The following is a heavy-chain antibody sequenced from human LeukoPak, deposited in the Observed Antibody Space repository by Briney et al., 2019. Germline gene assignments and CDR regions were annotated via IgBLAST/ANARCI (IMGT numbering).Heavy chain of an antibody. CDR1: GYTFISYD. D-gene: IGHD3-10*01. CDR3: ARRGLLVRGVIIKNWFDP. V-gene: IGHV1-8*01. J-gene: IGHJ5*02. Sequence: GASVKVSCKASGYTFISYDINWVRQATGQGLEWMGWMNPNSGNTGYAQKFQGRVTITADKSTSTAYMELSSLRSEDTAVYYCARRGLLVRGVIIKNWFDPWGQGTLVTVSS. CDR2: MNPNSGNT.